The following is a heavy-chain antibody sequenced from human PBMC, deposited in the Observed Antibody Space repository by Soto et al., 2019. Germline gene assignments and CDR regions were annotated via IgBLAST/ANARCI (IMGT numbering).Heavy chain of an antibody. Sequence: SQTLSLTCAISGDSVSSNSAAWNWIRQSPSRGLEWLGRTYYRSKWYNDYAVSVNSRITINPDTSKNQFSLQMNSVTPEDTAVYYCARAPGYDHYHYYGMDVWGQGTTVTVSS. CDR3: ARAPGYDHYHYYGMDV. D-gene: IGHD3-3*01. V-gene: IGHV6-1*01. J-gene: IGHJ6*02. CDR1: GDSVSSNSAA. CDR2: TYYRSKWYN.